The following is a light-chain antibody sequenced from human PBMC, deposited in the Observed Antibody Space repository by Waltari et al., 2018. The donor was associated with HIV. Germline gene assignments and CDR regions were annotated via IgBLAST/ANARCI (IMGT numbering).Light chain of an antibody. V-gene: IGLV1-47*01. J-gene: IGLJ1*01. CDR1: TSNIGRHF. CDR3: ASWDDGLSGHV. Sequence: QSVLTQPLSASETPGRSLHLSCSGDTSNIGRHFVFWYQQVAGLAPRLLVYGNNQRPSGVSDRFFGSRSGTSASLVISGLRAEDEAQYYCASWDDGLSGHVFGSGTMVFVL. CDR2: GNN.